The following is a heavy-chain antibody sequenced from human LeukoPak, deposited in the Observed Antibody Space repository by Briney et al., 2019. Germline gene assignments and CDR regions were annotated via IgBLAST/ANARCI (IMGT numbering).Heavy chain of an antibody. CDR3: ARGGAARPDY. J-gene: IGHJ4*02. V-gene: IGHV3-33*08. D-gene: IGHD6-6*01. CDR1: GISFSNYA. CDR2: IWYDGSNK. Sequence: PGESLRLSCEGSGISFSNYAINWVRQAPGKGLEWVAVIWYDGSNKYYADSVKGRFTISRDNSKNTLYLQMNNLRVEDTAVYYCARGGAARPDYWGQGTLVTVSS.